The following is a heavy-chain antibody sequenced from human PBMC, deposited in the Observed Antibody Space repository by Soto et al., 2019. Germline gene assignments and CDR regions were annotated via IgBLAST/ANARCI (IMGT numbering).Heavy chain of an antibody. J-gene: IGHJ6*02. V-gene: IGHV4-39*01. CDR2: IYYSGST. CDR3: AREDQAMVRGVIRYYYGMDV. Sequence: SETLSLTCTVSGGSISSSSYYWGWIRQPPGKGLEWIGSIYYSGSTYYNPSLKSRVTISVDTSKNQFSLKLSSVTAADTAVYYCAREDQAMVRGVIRYYYGMDVWGQGTTVTAP. CDR1: GGSISSSSYY. D-gene: IGHD3-10*01.